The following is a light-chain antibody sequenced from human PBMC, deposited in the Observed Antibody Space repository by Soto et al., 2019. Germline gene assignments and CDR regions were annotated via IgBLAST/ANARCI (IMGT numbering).Light chain of an antibody. Sequence: QSALTQPASVSGSPGQSITISCTGTSSDVGGYNYVSWYQQYPGKAPKLMIYEVTHRPSGVSNRFSGSKSGNTASLTISGLQAEDEANYYCISYISTSVYVFGTGTKLTVL. V-gene: IGLV2-14*01. CDR2: EVT. CDR3: ISYISTSVYV. CDR1: SSDVGGYNY. J-gene: IGLJ1*01.